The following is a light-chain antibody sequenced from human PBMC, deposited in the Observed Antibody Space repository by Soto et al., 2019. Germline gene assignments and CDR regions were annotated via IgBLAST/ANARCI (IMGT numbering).Light chain of an antibody. CDR1: EIIISDY. V-gene: IGKV3-20*01. J-gene: IGKJ5*01. Sequence: EFVLTQSPGTLSLSPGETATLSFRASEIIISDYSAWYQHKPGQSPRLLIYATSKRANGIQDRFRGSGSETDFTLTISRLEPEDFALYYCQQFGRSPLFGQGTRLEIK. CDR3: QQFGRSPL. CDR2: ATS.